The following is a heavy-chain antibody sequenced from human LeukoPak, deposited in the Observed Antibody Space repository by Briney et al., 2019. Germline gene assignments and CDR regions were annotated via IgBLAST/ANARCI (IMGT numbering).Heavy chain of an antibody. D-gene: IGHD2-21*01. Sequence: GGSLRLSCAASGFTLSGYWMHWVRQAPGEGLVWVSRMNSDGTVTTYADSVRGRFTISRDNARNTLYLQMSSLRAEDTAVYYCARYVVASACFDSWGQGTPVTVSS. CDR3: ARYVVASACFDS. V-gene: IGHV3-74*01. CDR1: GFTLSGYW. CDR2: MNSDGTVT. J-gene: IGHJ4*02.